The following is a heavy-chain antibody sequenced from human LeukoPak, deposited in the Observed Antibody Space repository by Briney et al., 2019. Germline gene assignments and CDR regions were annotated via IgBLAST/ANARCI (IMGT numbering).Heavy chain of an antibody. CDR3: ARGVSSPAASGVGFDY. CDR1: GFTFSSYG. D-gene: IGHD6-13*01. CDR2: ISSSSSYI. V-gene: IGHV3-21*01. J-gene: IGHJ4*02. Sequence: GGSLRLSCAASGFTFSSYGMNWVRQAPGKGLEWVSSISSSSSYIYYADSVKGRFTISRDNAKNSLYLQMNSLRAEDTAVYYCARGVSSPAASGVGFDYWGQGTLVTVSS.